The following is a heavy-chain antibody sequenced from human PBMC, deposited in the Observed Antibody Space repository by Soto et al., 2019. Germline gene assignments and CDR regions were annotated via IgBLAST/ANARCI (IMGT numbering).Heavy chain of an antibody. CDR1: GFTFIDYA. V-gene: IGHV3-23*01. CDR3: VRDLYRSATMPCLDH. D-gene: IGHD1-1*01. Sequence: AGGSLRLSCEASGFTFIDYAMSWVRQAPGKGLEWVTSISDTGGDTFYADSMNGRFTISRDNSKNTLHLQINSLRAEDTAIYYCVRDLYRSATMPCLDHWGQGTLVTVPQ. J-gene: IGHJ4*01. CDR2: ISDTGGDT.